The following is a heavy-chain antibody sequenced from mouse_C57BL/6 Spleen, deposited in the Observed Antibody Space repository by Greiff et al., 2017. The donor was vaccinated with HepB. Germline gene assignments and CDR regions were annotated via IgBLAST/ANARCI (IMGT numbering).Heavy chain of an antibody. CDR3: ARVYYGSSPSYAMDY. V-gene: IGHV1-22*01. CDR1: GYTFTDYN. Sequence: EVKLVESGPELVKPGASVKMSCKASGYTFTDYNMHWVKQSHGKSLEWIGYINPNNGGTSYNQKFKGKATLTVNKSSSTAYMELRSLTSEDSAVYYCARVYYGSSPSYAMDYWGQGTSVTVSS. D-gene: IGHD1-1*01. J-gene: IGHJ4*01. CDR2: INPNNGGT.